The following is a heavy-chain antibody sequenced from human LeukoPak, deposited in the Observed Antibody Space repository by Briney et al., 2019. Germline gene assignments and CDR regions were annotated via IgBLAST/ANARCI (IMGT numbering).Heavy chain of an antibody. J-gene: IGHJ3*01. CDR3: AREGYVSGLEDAFDV. CDR2: IYSGGNT. CDR1: GFIVSSTY. Sequence: TGGSLRLSCVASGFIVSSTYMTWVRQAPGKGLEWVSIIYSGGNTYYADSVKGRFIISREDSKNTLYLQMNTLRAEDTAVYFCAREGYVSGLEDAFDVWGQGTMVTVSS. D-gene: IGHD3-3*01. V-gene: IGHV3-66*01.